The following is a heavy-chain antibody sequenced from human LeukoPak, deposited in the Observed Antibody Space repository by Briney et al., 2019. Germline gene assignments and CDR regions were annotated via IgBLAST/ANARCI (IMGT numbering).Heavy chain of an antibody. Sequence: KSSETLSLTCAVSGGSISSSNWWSWVRQPPGKGLEWIGEIYHSGSTYYNPSLKSRVTISVDTSMNQFSLKLSFVTTADTAVYYCARALGYCSGGSCTRGYNWFDPWGQGTLVTVSS. CDR1: GGSISSSNW. CDR3: ARALGYCSGGSCTRGYNWFDP. V-gene: IGHV4-4*02. D-gene: IGHD2-15*01. CDR2: IYHSGST. J-gene: IGHJ5*02.